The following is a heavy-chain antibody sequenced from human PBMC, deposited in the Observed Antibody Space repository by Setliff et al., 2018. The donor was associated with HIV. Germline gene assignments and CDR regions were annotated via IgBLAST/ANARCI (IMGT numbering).Heavy chain of an antibody. D-gene: IGHD6-6*01. Sequence: PGGSLRLSCAASGFTFSDYQMNWVRQAPGKGLEWISYISGSGGTKDYADSVKGRFTVSRDNSKNTLYLQMNSLRPEDTAIYYCARDPIKARPDYFDYWGQGTLVTVSS. V-gene: IGHV3-11*04. CDR3: ARDPIKARPDYFDY. J-gene: IGHJ4*02. CDR1: GFTFSDYQ. CDR2: ISGSGGTK.